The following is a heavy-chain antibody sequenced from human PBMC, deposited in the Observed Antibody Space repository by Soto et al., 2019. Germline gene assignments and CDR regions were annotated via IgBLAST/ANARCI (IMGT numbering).Heavy chain of an antibody. CDR2: IYYNGFT. CDR3: ARKGDFWSGPGEFDP. V-gene: IGHV4-39*01. D-gene: IGHD3-3*01. CDR1: GGSISSNTYY. J-gene: IGHJ5*02. Sequence: TSETLSLTCTVSGGSISSNTYYWGWIRQPPGKGLEWIGSIYYNGFTYYNPSLKSRVTMSVDTSKNQFSLRLSSMTASDTALYYCARKGDFWSGPGEFDPWGQGTLVTVSS.